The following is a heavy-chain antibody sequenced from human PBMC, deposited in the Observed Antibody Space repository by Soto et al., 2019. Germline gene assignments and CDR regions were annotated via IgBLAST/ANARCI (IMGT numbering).Heavy chain of an antibody. Sequence: QVQLVQSGAEVKKPGASVKVSCKVSGYTLNEVAMHWVRQAPGKGLEWLGGFDPDEAETIYAQHFQGRVTMTEDTSTDTVYMELSSLRSEDTALYFCTTYHGDYNVVHWGQGTLVTVSS. J-gene: IGHJ5*02. CDR1: GYTLNEVA. V-gene: IGHV1-24*01. CDR2: FDPDEAET. CDR3: TTYHGDYNVVH. D-gene: IGHD4-17*01.